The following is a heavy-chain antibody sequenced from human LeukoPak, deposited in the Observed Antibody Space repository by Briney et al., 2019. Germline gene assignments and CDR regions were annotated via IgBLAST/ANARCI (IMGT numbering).Heavy chain of an antibody. V-gene: IGHV1-8*03. CDR1: GYTFTSYD. Sequence: GASVKVSCKASGYTFTSYDINWVRQATGQGPEWMGWMNPNSGNRGYAQKFRGRVSITRNTSISTAYMELSSLVSEDTAVYYCARLGELSSDDYWGQGTLVTVSS. CDR2: MNPNSGNR. J-gene: IGHJ4*02. CDR3: ARLGELSSDDY. D-gene: IGHD3-16*02.